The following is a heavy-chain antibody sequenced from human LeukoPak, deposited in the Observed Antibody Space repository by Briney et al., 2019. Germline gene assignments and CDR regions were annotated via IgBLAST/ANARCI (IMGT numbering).Heavy chain of an antibody. Sequence: GGSLRLSCAASGFTFSSFGMHWVRQAPGKGLEWVAVIWDDGSNKYYADSVKGRFTISRDNSKITLYLQMNSLRAEDTAVYYCARGGGTGQQVVPEYYFDYWGQGTLVTVSS. V-gene: IGHV3-33*01. J-gene: IGHJ4*02. CDR2: IWDDGSNK. CDR3: ARGGGTGQQVVPEYYFDY. CDR1: GFTFSSFG. D-gene: IGHD6-13*01.